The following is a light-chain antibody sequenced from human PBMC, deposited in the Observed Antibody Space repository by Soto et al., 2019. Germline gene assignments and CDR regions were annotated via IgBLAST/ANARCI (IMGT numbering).Light chain of an antibody. V-gene: IGLV2-8*01. CDR2: DVI. J-gene: IGLJ1*01. CDR1: SSDVGGYNY. Sequence: QSVLTQPPSASGSPGQSVTISCTGTSSDVGGYNYVSWYQHHPGKAPKLMIYDVIKRPSGVPDRFSGSKSGNTASLTVSGIQAEDDAAYYCSSYAGSNNYVFESGTKVTVL. CDR3: SSYAGSNNYV.